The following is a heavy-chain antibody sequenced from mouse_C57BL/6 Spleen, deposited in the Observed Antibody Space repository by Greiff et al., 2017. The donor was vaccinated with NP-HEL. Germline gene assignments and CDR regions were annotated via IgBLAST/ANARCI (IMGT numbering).Heavy chain of an antibody. CDR3: ARRGNLSYFDY. J-gene: IGHJ2*01. CDR1: GYTFTSYW. CDR2: IDPSDSYT. Sequence: QVQLQQPGAELVMPGASVKLSCKASGYTFTSYWMHWVKQRPGQGLEWIGEIDPSDSYTNYNQKFKGKSTLTVDKSPSTAYMQLSSLTSEDSAVYYCARRGNLSYFDYWGQGTTLTVSS. V-gene: IGHV1-69*01. D-gene: IGHD1-1*01.